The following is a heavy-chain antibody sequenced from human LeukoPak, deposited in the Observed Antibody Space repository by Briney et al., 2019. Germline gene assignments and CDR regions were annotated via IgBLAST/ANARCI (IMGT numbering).Heavy chain of an antibody. CDR3: AKDTAMVPSCFDY. Sequence: GGSLRLSCAASGFTFSSYSMSWVRQAPGKGLECVSAISGSGGSTYYADSVKGRFTISRDNSKNTLYLQMNSLRAEDTAVYYCAKDTAMVPSCFDYWGQGTLVTVSS. D-gene: IGHD5-18*01. J-gene: IGHJ4*02. CDR2: ISGSGGST. CDR1: GFTFSSYS. V-gene: IGHV3-23*01.